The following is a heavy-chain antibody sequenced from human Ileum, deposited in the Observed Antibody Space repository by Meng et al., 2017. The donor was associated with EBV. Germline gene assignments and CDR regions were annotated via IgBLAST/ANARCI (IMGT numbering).Heavy chain of an antibody. CDR3: ARDSSSSAYSPFDY. D-gene: IGHD3-22*01. CDR1: GDSVSSNSAA. J-gene: IGHJ4*02. Sequence: HVQLQQSGPGLGKPSPTLSPPCAISGDSVSSNSAAWNWIRQSPSRGLEWLGRTYYRSKWYNDYAVSVKSRITINPDTSKNQFSLQLNSVTPEDTAVYYCARDSSSSAYSPFDYWGQGTLVTVSS. V-gene: IGHV6-1*01. CDR2: TYYRSKWYN.